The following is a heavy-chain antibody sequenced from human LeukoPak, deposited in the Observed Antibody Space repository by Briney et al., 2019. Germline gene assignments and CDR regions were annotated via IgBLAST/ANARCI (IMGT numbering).Heavy chain of an antibody. CDR3: ATSYYYYDSSKDY. Sequence: ASVKVPCKVSGYTLTELSMHWVRQAPGKGLEWMGGFDPEDGETIYAQKFQGRVTMTEDTSTDTAYMELSSLRSEDTAVYYCATSYYYYDSSKDYWGQGTLVTVSS. D-gene: IGHD3-22*01. V-gene: IGHV1-24*01. CDR2: FDPEDGET. CDR1: GYTLTELS. J-gene: IGHJ4*02.